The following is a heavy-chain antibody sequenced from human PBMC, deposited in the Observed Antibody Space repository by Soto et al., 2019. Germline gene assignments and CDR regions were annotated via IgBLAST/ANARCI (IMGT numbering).Heavy chain of an antibody. CDR3: ASRDPYGDYAHAFDV. CDR2: IYHSGSS. D-gene: IGHD4-17*01. CDR1: GGSVISSRW. V-gene: IGHV4-4*02. J-gene: IGHJ3*01. Sequence: QVQLQQSGPGLVKPSGTLSLTCAVSGGSVISSRWWNWVRQPPGKGLEWIGDIYHSGSSDYKPSLKSRVTISVDKSQNKFFMNLNSVTAADTAVYYCASRDPYGDYAHAFDVWGQGTVVTVSS.